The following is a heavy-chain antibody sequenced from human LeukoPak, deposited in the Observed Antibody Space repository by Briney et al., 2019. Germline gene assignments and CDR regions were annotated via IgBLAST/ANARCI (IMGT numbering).Heavy chain of an antibody. D-gene: IGHD3-10*01. Sequence: ASVKVSCKASGYIFTSNAMNWVRQAPGQGLEWMGWINTNTGNPTYAQGFTGRFVFSLDTSVSTAYPQISSLKAEDTAVYYCARGPRYYGSGSYYFDYWGQGTLVTVSS. V-gene: IGHV7-4-1*02. CDR2: INTNTGNP. CDR3: ARGPRYYGSGSYYFDY. CDR1: GYIFTSNA. J-gene: IGHJ4*02.